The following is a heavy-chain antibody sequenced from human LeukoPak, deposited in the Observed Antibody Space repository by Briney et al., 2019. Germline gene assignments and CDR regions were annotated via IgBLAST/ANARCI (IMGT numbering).Heavy chain of an antibody. CDR2: ISGSGGST. CDR3: AKSSLIAAAGSVYFWDY. V-gene: IGHV3-23*01. J-gene: IGHJ4*02. Sequence: GGSLRLSCAASGFTFSSYAMSWVRQAPGKGLEWVSAISGSGGSTYYADSVKGRFTISRDNSKNTLYLQMNSLRAEDTAVYYCAKSSLIAAAGSVYFWDYWGQGTPVTVSS. CDR1: GFTFSSYA. D-gene: IGHD6-13*01.